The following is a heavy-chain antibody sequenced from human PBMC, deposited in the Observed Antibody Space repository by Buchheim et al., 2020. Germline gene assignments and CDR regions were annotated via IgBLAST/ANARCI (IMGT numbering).Heavy chain of an antibody. CDR1: GFTFSSYG. V-gene: IGHV3-30*18. J-gene: IGHJ4*02. CDR2: ISYDGSNK. D-gene: IGHD6-6*01. CDR3: AKLPSSSRVSY. Sequence: QVQLVESGGGVVQPGRSLRLSCAASGFTFSSYGMHWVRQAPGKGLEWVAVISYDGSNKYYADSVKGRFTISRDNSKNTLYLQMNSLRAEDTAVYYCAKLPSSSRVSYWGQGTL.